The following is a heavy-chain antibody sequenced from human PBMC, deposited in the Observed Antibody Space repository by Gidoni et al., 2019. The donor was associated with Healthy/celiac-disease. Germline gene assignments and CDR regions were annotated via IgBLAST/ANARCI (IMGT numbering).Heavy chain of an antibody. CDR1: GFTFSSYA. D-gene: IGHD6-6*01. J-gene: IGHJ4*02. CDR3: AKEISSIAARPSSDY. Sequence: EVQLLESGGGLVQPGGSLRLSCAASGFTFSSYARSWVRQAPGKGLEGVSAIRGGGGSTYYADSVKGRFTISRDNSKNTLYLQMNSLRAEDTAVYYCAKEISSIAARPSSDYWGQGTLVTVSS. CDR2: IRGGGGST. V-gene: IGHV3-23*01.